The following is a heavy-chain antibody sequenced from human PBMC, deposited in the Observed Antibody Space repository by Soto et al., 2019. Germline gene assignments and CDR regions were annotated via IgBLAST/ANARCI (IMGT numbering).Heavy chain of an antibody. CDR1: GFTFSDYG. Sequence: QVQLVESGGGVVQPGRSLRLSCVASGFTFSDYGMHWVRQAPSKGLEWVAVIAYDGSNKYYADSVKGRFTISRDNSKNTLYLQMDSLRAEDTAVYYCAKNHQRAPSRDGYNLIDYWGQGTLVTVSS. D-gene: IGHD5-12*01. J-gene: IGHJ4*02. CDR3: AKNHQRAPSRDGYNLIDY. V-gene: IGHV3-30*18. CDR2: IAYDGSNK.